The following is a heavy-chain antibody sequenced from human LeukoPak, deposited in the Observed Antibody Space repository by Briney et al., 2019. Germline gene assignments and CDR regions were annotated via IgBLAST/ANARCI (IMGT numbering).Heavy chain of an antibody. V-gene: IGHV3-23*01. Sequence: GGSLRLSCAASGFTFSNYGMSWVRQAPGKGLEWVSGISGSGDSTFYADSVKGRFAISRDNAKNSLYLQMNSLRAEDTAVYYCARDTRLLWTIAGAFDIWGQGTMVTVSS. CDR2: ISGSGDST. CDR1: GFTFSNYG. J-gene: IGHJ3*02. D-gene: IGHD3-10*01. CDR3: ARDTRLLWTIAGAFDI.